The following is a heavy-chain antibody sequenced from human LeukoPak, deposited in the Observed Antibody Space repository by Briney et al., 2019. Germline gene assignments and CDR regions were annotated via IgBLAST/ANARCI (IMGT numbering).Heavy chain of an antibody. D-gene: IGHD3-22*01. CDR3: AREDYYDSSGYYKNKEYFQH. CDR2: INPNSGGT. J-gene: IGHJ1*01. CDR1: GYTFTGYY. Sequence: ASVKVSCKASGYTFTGYYMHWVRQAPGQGLEWMGWINPNSGGTNYAQKFQGRVTMTRDTSISTAYMELSWLRSDDTAVYYCAREDYYDSSGYYKNKEYFQHWGQGPVLSVSS. V-gene: IGHV1-2*02.